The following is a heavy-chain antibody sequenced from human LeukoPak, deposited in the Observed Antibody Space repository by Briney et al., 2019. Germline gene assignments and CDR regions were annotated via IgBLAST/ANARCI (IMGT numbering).Heavy chain of an antibody. CDR3: AKPYYYDSSGYYPIEYYFDY. J-gene: IGHJ4*02. CDR1: GFTFSSYA. Sequence: GGSLRLSCAASGFTFSSYAMSWVRQAPGKGLEWVSAISGSGGSTYYADSVKGRFTISRDNSKNTLYLQMNSLRAEDTAVYYCAKPYYYDSSGYYPIEYYFDYWGQGTLVTVSS. D-gene: IGHD3-22*01. V-gene: IGHV3-23*01. CDR2: ISGSGGST.